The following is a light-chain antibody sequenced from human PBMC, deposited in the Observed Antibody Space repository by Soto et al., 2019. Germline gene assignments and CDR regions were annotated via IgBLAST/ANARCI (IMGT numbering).Light chain of an antibody. CDR2: RNT. J-gene: IGLJ2*01. CDR1: SSNIGSNY. Sequence: QSVLTQPPSASGTPGQRVTISCSGSSSNIGSNYLYWYQQPPGTAPKLLIYRNTQRPSGVPDRFSGSKSDTSASLAISGLRSEDEADYYCAAWDDSLSGPVVFGGGTKLTVL. CDR3: AAWDDSLSGPVV. V-gene: IGLV1-47*01.